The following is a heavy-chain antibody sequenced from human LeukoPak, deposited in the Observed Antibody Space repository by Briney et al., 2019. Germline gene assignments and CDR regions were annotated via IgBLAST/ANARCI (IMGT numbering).Heavy chain of an antibody. D-gene: IGHD6-13*01. Sequence: PGGSLRLSCAASGFTVSSNYMSWVRQAPGKGLEWVSVIYSGGSTYYADSVKGRFTISGDNSKNTLYLQMNSLRAEDTAVYYCARVGYSSSWYENAFDIWGQGTMVTVSS. CDR1: GFTVSSNY. CDR3: ARVGYSSSWYENAFDI. J-gene: IGHJ3*02. V-gene: IGHV3-53*01. CDR2: IYSGGST.